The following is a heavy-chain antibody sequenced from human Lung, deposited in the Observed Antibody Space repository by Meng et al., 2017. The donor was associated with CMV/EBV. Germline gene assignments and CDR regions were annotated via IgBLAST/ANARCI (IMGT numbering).Heavy chain of an antibody. D-gene: IGHD2-21*02. CDR2: IYHSGST. CDR1: GGSISSSNL. J-gene: IGHJ4*02. V-gene: IGHV4-4*02. Sequence: QVQLQESGPGLVKPSGTLSLTCAVSGGSISSSNLWTWVRQVPGKGLEWIGEIYHSGSTNYNPSLKSRVTISVDKFKNQFSLKLGSVTAADTAVYYYARIERRRILKYCGSDCSTTDYWGQGTLVTVSS. CDR3: ARIERRRILKYCGSDCSTTDY.